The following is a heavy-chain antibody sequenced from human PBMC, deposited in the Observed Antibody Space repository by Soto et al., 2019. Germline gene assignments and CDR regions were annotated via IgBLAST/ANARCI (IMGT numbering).Heavy chain of an antibody. CDR3: AAGTGRTDLDY. CDR2: LMSKTNGGTT. J-gene: IGHJ4*02. D-gene: IGHD2-2*01. Sequence: EVQLVESGGGLVKPGGSLRLSCGASRFDFSKAWMSLVRQALGKGLEWVGRLMSKTNGGTTVYAAPVKGRFTISRDDSKNTLYLQMSSLNTEDTAVYYCAAGTGRTDLDYWGQGTLVTVSS. CDR1: RFDFSKAW. V-gene: IGHV3-15*01.